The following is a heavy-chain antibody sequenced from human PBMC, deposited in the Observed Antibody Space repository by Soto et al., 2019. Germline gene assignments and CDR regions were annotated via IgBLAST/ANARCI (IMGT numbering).Heavy chain of an antibody. CDR3: ARVVEAYYYGSGSYEN. CDR2: IIPIFGTA. Sequence: QVQLVQSGAEVKKPGSSVKVSCKASGGTFSSYAISWVRQAPGQGLEWMGGIIPIFGTAHYAQKFQGRVTITADESTSTAYMELSRLRSEDTAVYYCARVVEAYYYGSGSYENWGQGTLDTVSS. V-gene: IGHV1-69*01. J-gene: IGHJ4*02. D-gene: IGHD3-10*01. CDR1: GGTFSSYA.